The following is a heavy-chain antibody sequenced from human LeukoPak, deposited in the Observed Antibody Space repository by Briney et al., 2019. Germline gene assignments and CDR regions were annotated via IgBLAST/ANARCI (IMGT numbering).Heavy chain of an antibody. CDR1: GFTFSSYW. D-gene: IGHD1-1*01. CDR2: ISYDGSNK. V-gene: IGHV3-30-3*01. Sequence: GGSLRLSCAASGFTFSSYWMNWARQAPGKGLEWVAVISYDGSNKYYADSVKGRFTISRDNSKNTLYLQMNSLRAEDTAVYYCARGGRKATYSDYWGQGTLVTVSS. CDR3: ARGGRKATYSDY. J-gene: IGHJ4*02.